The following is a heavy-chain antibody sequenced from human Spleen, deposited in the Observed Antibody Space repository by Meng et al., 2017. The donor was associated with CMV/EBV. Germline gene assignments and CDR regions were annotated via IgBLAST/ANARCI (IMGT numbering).Heavy chain of an antibody. CDR1: GYNFNSYG. J-gene: IGHJ4*02. V-gene: IGHV1-18*01. CDR2: ISAYYGTT. CDR3: ARGGDRITMVRGLYYFDY. Sequence: ASVKVSCKASGYNFNSYGIIWVRQAPGQGLEWMGWISAYYGTTHYAEKLQGRVTMTIDTSSTTAYMELRSLTSDDTAVYYCARGGDRITMVRGLYYFDYWGQGTLVTVSS. D-gene: IGHD3-10*01.